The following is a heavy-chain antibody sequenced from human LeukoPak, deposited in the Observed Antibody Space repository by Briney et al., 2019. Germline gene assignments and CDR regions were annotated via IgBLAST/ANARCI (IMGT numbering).Heavy chain of an antibody. D-gene: IGHD2-2*01. J-gene: IGHJ3*02. Sequence: ASVKVSCKASGYTFTGYYMHWVRQAPGQGLEWMGWINPNSGGTNYAQKFQGRVTMTRDTSISTAYMELSRLRSDDTAVYYCARDWVVVPAASLSAFDIWGQGTMVTVSS. CDR1: GYTFTGYY. CDR3: ARDWVVVPAASLSAFDI. CDR2: INPNSGGT. V-gene: IGHV1-2*02.